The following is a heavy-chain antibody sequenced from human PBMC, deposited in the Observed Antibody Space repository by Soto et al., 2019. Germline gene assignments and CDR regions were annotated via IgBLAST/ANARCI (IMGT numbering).Heavy chain of an antibody. CDR2: MNPNSGNT. Sequence: QVQLVQSGAEVKKPGASVKVSCKASGYTFTSYDINFVRQATGQGLEWMGWMNPNSGNTGYAQKLQGRVTFNRNTSISTAYIELSSLRSEDTDVYYCASSGSGWYLYWGQGTLVTVTS. V-gene: IGHV1-8*01. J-gene: IGHJ4*02. CDR3: ASSGSGWYLY. CDR1: GYTFTSYD. D-gene: IGHD6-19*01.